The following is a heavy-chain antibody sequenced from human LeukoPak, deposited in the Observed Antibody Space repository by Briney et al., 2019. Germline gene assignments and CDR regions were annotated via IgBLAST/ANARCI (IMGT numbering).Heavy chain of an antibody. CDR2: IKSKTDGGTT. CDR3: TTGRLGYCSGGSCYFSVY. D-gene: IGHD2-15*01. CDR1: GLTFSNAW. V-gene: IGHV3-15*01. Sequence: GGSLRLSCAPYGLTFSNAWMSWARQAAGKGLEWVGRIKSKTDGGTTDYAAPVKGRFTISRDDSKNTLYLQMNSLKTEDTAVYYCTTGRLGYCSGGSCYFSVYWGQGTLVTVSS. J-gene: IGHJ4*02.